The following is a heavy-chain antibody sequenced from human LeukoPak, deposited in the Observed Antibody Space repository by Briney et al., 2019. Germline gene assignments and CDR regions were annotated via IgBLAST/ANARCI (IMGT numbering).Heavy chain of an antibody. V-gene: IGHV4-39*01. CDR2: IYYSGST. CDR1: GGSISSSSYY. Sequence: SETLSLTCTVSGGSISSSSYYWGWIRQPPGKGLEWIGSIYYSGSTYYNPSLKSRVTISVDTSKNQLSLKLSSVTAADTAVYYCASLGATTPYFDYWGQGTLVTVSS. J-gene: IGHJ4*02. D-gene: IGHD1-26*01. CDR3: ASLGATTPYFDY.